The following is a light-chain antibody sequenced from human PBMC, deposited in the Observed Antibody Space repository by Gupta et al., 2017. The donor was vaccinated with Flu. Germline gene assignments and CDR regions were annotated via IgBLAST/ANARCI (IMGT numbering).Light chain of an antibody. V-gene: IGKV3-20*01. CDR3: QQDGSSPVT. CDR1: QSVSSSY. J-gene: IGKJ2*01. Sequence: EIVLTQSPGTLSLSPGERATLSCRASQSVSSSYLAWYQQKPGQAPRLLIYGASSRATGIPDRFSGSGSGTDFTLTISRLEPEDFAVYYCQQDGSSPVTFGQGTKLDIK. CDR2: GAS.